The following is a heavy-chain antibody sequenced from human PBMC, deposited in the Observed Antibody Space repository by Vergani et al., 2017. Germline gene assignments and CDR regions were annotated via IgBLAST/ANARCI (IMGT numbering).Heavy chain of an antibody. Sequence: EVDLVESGGGLAQPGGSLRLSCEASGITFWKFGMHWVRQGPGKGLEWVSGISWNSGAVDYADSVRGRFTISRDNAKNSLFLEMNSLRFEDTAVYYCAKTSNYDFWSGYYMGLDYWGQGTLVTVSS. V-gene: IGHV3-9*01. D-gene: IGHD3-3*01. J-gene: IGHJ4*02. CDR1: GITFWKFG. CDR2: ISWNSGAV. CDR3: AKTSNYDFWSGYYMGLDY.